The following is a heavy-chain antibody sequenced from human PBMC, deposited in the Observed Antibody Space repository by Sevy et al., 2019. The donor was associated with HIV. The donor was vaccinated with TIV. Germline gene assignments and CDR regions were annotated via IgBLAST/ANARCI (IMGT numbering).Heavy chain of an antibody. Sequence: GGSLRLSCTASGFSFSTYMMNWVRQAPGKGLEWVASISYSSNYIYYADSLKGRFTISRDNAKNSLFLQMNSLRAKDTAVYYCARPYGSGSWEAFDVWGQGTMVTVSS. J-gene: IGHJ3*01. CDR1: GFSFSTYM. V-gene: IGHV3-21*01. D-gene: IGHD3-10*01. CDR3: ARPYGSGSWEAFDV. CDR2: ISYSSNYI.